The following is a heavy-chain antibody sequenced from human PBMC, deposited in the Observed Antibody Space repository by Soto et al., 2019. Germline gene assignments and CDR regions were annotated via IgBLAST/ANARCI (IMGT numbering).Heavy chain of an antibody. D-gene: IGHD1-26*01. CDR1: GLDFSSEV. Sequence: PGGSLRLSCAASGLDFSSEVMCWVRQAPGKGLEWASSISGSGRTIYHADSMRGRFAISRDNSKNSLYLQLNNLRVDDTAVYYCAKVGPSYYYGMDVWGQGTTVTVSS. V-gene: IGHV3-23*01. CDR2: ISGSGRTI. J-gene: IGHJ6*02. CDR3: AKVGPSYYYGMDV.